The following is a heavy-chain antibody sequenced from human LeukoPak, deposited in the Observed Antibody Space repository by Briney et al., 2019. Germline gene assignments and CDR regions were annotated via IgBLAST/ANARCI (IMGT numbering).Heavy chain of an antibody. CDR3: ARTGYYYMDV. CDR2: ISSSSSTI. Sequence: GGSLRLSCAASGFTFSSYAMSWVRQAPGKGLEWVSYISSSSSTIYYADSVKGRFTISRDNAKNSLYLQMNSLRAEDTAVYYCARTGYYYMDVWGKGTTVTVSS. V-gene: IGHV3-48*04. J-gene: IGHJ6*03. CDR1: GFTFSSYA.